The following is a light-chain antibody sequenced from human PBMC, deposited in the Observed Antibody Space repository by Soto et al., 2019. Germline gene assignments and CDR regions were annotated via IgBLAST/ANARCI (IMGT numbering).Light chain of an antibody. CDR3: CSYAGSGPFYV. CDR1: SSDVGGYNY. J-gene: IGLJ1*01. Sequence: QSALTQPRSVSGSPGQSVTISCTGTSSDVGGYNYVSWYQQHPGQAPKLMISDVSKRPSGVPDRFSGSKSGNTASLTISGLQAEDEADYFCCSYAGSGPFYVFGTGTKLTVL. CDR2: DVS. V-gene: IGLV2-11*01.